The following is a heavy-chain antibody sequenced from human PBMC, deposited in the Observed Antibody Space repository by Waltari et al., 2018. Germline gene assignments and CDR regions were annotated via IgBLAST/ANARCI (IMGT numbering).Heavy chain of an antibody. CDR3: AKGGGSGHFDY. CDR2: ITWDGGAT. CDR1: GFSFDDYS. J-gene: IGHJ4*02. Sequence: EVQLVESGGVVVQRGGSLKLSCAASGFSFDDYSMSWVRQLPAKGLEWVALITWDGGATYYGDSVKGRFTISRDNSKNSLYLQMNSLRSDDTALYYCAKGGGSGHFDYWGQGTLVTVSS. D-gene: IGHD3-10*01. V-gene: IGHV3-43*01.